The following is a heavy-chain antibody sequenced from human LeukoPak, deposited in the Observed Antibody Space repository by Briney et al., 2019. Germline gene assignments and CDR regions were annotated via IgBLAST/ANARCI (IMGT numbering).Heavy chain of an antibody. J-gene: IGHJ4*02. CDR2: IYTSGST. D-gene: IGHD1-26*01. CDR1: GGSFSGYY. V-gene: IGHV4-59*10. CDR3: ARDGNGGSLDY. Sequence: SETLSLTCAVYGGSFSGYYWSWIRQPAGKGLEWIGRIYTSGSTNYNPSLKSRVTMSVDTSKKQFSLRLTSVTAADTAVYYCARDGNGGSLDYWGQGALVTVSS.